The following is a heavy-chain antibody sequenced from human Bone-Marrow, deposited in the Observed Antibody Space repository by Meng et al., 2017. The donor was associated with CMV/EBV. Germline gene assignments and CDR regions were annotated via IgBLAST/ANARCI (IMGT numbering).Heavy chain of an antibody. CDR2: IYWDDDK. V-gene: IGHV2-5*02. D-gene: IGHD5-18*01. Sequence: TTLKEPGPTLVKPTQTLPRAGTFCGFPLSPRGVGVGWIRQPTGKALEWLALIYWDDDKRYSPSLKSRHTITKDTSKNQVVLTMTNMYPVDTATYYWAHSGPWRYSYVWGQGTLVTVSS. J-gene: IGHJ4*02. CDR1: GFPLSPRGVG. CDR3: AHSGPWRYSYV.